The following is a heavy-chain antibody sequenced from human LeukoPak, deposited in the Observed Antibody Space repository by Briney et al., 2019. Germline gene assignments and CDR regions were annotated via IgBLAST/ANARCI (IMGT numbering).Heavy chain of an antibody. CDR2: IIPIFGTA. CDR3: ARGSPLYSGSYYFDY. J-gene: IGHJ4*02. Sequence: GSSVKVSCKASGGTFSSYAISWVRQAPGQGLGWMGGIIPIFGTANYAQKFQGRVTITADESTSTAYMELSSLRSEDTAVYYCARGSPLYSGSYYFDYWGQGTLVTVSS. V-gene: IGHV1-69*01. D-gene: IGHD1-26*01. CDR1: GGTFSSYA.